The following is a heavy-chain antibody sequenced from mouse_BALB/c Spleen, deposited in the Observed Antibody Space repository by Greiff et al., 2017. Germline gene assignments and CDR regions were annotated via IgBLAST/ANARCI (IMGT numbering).Heavy chain of an antibody. CDR2: IRHKANGYTT. V-gene: IGHV7-3*02. CDR3: ARDQRYSKGFDY. CDR1: GFTFTDYY. J-gene: IGHJ2*01. D-gene: IGHD1-3*01. Sequence: EVKLVESGGGLVQPGGSLRLSCATSGFTFTDYYMSWVRQPPGKALEWLGFIRHKANGYTTEYSASVKGRFTISRDNSQIILYLHMNTLRAEDSATYYGARDQRYSKGFDYWGQGTTLTVSS.